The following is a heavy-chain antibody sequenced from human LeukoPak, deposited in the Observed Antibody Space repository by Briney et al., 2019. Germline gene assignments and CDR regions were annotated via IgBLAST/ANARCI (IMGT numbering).Heavy chain of an antibody. V-gene: IGHV3-23*01. D-gene: IGHD3-9*01. CDR3: AKVELRYFDWFVDY. CDR1: GFTVSSYA. J-gene: IGHJ4*02. Sequence: GGSLRVSCAASGFTVSSYAMSWVRQAPGEGLEWVSAISGSGGSTYYADSVKGRFTISRDNSKNTLYLQMNSLRAEDTAVYHCAKVELRYFDWFVDYWGQGTLVTVSS. CDR2: ISGSGGST.